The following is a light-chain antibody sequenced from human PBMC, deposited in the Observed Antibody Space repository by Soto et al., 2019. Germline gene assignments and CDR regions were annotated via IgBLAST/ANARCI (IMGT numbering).Light chain of an antibody. Sequence: QSALTQPPSASGSPGQSVTISCTGTSSDVGNYNYVSWYQHHPGKAPKLMIYEVSKWPSGVPDRFSGSKSGNTASLTVSGLQAEDEADYYCPAYAGSNTYVFGTGTKVTV. CDR3: PAYAGSNTYV. CDR1: SSDVGNYNY. J-gene: IGLJ1*01. CDR2: EVS. V-gene: IGLV2-8*01.